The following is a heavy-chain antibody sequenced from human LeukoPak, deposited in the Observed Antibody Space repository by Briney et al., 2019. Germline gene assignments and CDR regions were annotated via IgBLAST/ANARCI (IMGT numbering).Heavy chain of an antibody. Sequence: GGSLRLSCVASGIRFSALWMNWVRQAPGKGLELVASINEDGGEKYYVDSVKGRFTISRDNPKKSLYLQLNSLRVDDTAVYFCARDSDAYDYWGQGTLVTVSS. CDR2: INEDGGEK. CDR1: GIRFSALW. V-gene: IGHV3-7*01. CDR3: ARDSDAYDY. D-gene: IGHD2-2*01. J-gene: IGHJ4*02.